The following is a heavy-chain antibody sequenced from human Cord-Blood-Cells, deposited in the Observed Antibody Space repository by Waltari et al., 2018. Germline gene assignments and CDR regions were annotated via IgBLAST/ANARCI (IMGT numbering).Heavy chain of an antibody. CDR1: GFSLSTSVVG. J-gene: IGHJ3*02. D-gene: IGHD6-13*01. V-gene: IGHV2-5*01. CDR2: IYWNDDK. CDR3: AHSLAAAGPNDAFDI. Sequence: QITLKESGPTLVKPTQTLTLTCTFSGFSLSTSVVGVGLIRHPPGKALEWLGLIYWNDDKPYSPSLKSRLTITKDTSKNQVVLTMTNMDPVDTATYYCAHSLAAAGPNDAFDIWGQGTMVTVSS.